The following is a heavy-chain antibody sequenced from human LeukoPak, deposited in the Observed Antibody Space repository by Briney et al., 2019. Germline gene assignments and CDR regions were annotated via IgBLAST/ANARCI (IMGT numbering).Heavy chain of an antibody. Sequence: SETLSLTCTVSGGSISSSNYYWGWIRQPPGQGLEWIGSNSGYTYKNPSVESRVTISVDTSKNQFSLKLSSVTAADTAVYYCARHRSGWLQSSFDYWGQGTLVTVSS. D-gene: IGHD5-24*01. CDR3: ARHRSGWLQSSFDY. V-gene: IGHV4-39*01. J-gene: IGHJ4*02. CDR1: GGSISSSNYY. CDR2: NSGYT.